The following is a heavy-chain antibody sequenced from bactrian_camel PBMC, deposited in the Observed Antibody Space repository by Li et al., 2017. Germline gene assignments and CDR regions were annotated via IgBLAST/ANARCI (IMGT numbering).Heavy chain of an antibody. D-gene: IGHD4*01. J-gene: IGHJ6*01. CDR3: VRDYKSGDYRDDFGY. V-gene: IGHV3S54*01. Sequence: HVQLVESGGALVQAGGSLRLSCAASGYMYSSNCMGWFRQAPGKEREGVALIYIGGVSPYYADSVKGRFTISQDNAKSTWYLQMNSLKPEDTGVYYCVRDYKSGDYRDDFGYWGQGTQVTVS. CDR1: GYMYSSNC. CDR2: IYIGGVSP.